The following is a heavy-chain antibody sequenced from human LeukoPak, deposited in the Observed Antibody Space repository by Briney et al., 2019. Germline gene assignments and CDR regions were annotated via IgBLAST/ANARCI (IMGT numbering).Heavy chain of an antibody. Sequence: SQTLSLTCTVSGGSISSGSYYWSWIRQPAGKGLEWIGRIYTSGSTNYNPSLKSRVTISVDTSKNQFSLRLGSVTAADTAVYYCARAALAFDYWGQGTLVTVSS. CDR2: IYTSGST. CDR1: GGSISSGSYY. V-gene: IGHV4-61*02. J-gene: IGHJ4*02. CDR3: ARAALAFDY.